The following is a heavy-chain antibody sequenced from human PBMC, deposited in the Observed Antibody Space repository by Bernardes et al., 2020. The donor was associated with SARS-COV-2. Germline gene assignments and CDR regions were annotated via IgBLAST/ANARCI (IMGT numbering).Heavy chain of an antibody. CDR3: VKAYCGGDCYSPWFDY. V-gene: IGHV3-64D*06. Sequence: GGSLRLSCSASGFSFRSYAMHWVRQAPGKGLQYVSAISTAGGSTYYADSVKARFTISRDHSENTVYLQMSSLRVDDTAVYYCVKAYCGGDCYSPWFDYWGQGTLVAV. CDR2: ISTAGGST. D-gene: IGHD2-21*02. CDR1: GFSFRSYA. J-gene: IGHJ4*02.